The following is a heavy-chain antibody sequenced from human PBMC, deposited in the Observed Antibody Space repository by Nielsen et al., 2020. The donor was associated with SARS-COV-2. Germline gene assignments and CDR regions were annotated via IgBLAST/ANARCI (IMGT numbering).Heavy chain of an antibody. CDR2: VSHSGSI. Sequence: SETLSLTCAVSGGSVSSNDWWTWVRQSPGKGLEWIGEVSHSGSINYNPSLKSRVTVSLAASRSQFSLKLNSVTAADTALYFCVRQPEYYFENWGQGTLVTVSS. J-gene: IGHJ4*02. CDR3: VRQPEYYFEN. V-gene: IGHV4-4*02. CDR1: GGSVSSNDW.